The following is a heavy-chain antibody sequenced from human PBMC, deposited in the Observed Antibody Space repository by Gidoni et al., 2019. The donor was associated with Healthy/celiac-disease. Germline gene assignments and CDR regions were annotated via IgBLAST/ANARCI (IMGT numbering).Heavy chain of an antibody. CDR1: GGTFSSCA. CDR3: ARGLSRSYPTHYYYYGMDV. V-gene: IGHV1-69*12. Sequence: QVQLVQSGAEVKKPGSSVKVSCKASGGTFSSCAISWVRQAPGQGLEWMGGIIPIFGTANYAQKFQGRVTITADESTSTAYMELSSLRSEDTAVYYCARGLSRSYPTHYYYYGMDVWGQGTTVTVSS. J-gene: IGHJ6*02. D-gene: IGHD1-26*01. CDR2: IIPIFGTA.